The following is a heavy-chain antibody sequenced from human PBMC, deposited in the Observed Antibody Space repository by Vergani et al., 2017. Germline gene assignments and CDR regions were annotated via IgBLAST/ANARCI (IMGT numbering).Heavy chain of an antibody. V-gene: IGHV3-23*01. CDR1: GFTFSSYA. Sequence: EVQLLESGGGLVQPGGSLRLSCAASGFTFSSYAMSWVHQAPGKGLEWVSAISGSGGSTYYADSVKGRFTISRDNSKNTLYLQMNSLRAEDTAVYYCAKQELYSSSSAARYWGQGTLVTVSS. CDR3: AKQELYSSSSAARY. D-gene: IGHD6-6*01. J-gene: IGHJ4*02. CDR2: ISGSGGST.